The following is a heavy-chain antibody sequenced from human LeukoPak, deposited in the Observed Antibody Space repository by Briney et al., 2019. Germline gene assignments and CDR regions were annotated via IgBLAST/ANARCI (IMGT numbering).Heavy chain of an antibody. D-gene: IGHD5-18*01. CDR1: GYTFTGYY. V-gene: IGHV1-2*02. Sequence: ASVKVSCKASGYTFTGYYMHWVRQAPGHGREWMGWINPNSGGTNYAQKFQGRVTMTRDTSISTAYMELSRLRSDDTAVYYCARGGYSYGHYYYYYYMDVWGKGTTVTVSS. CDR3: ARGGYSYGHYYYYYYMDV. CDR2: INPNSGGT. J-gene: IGHJ6*03.